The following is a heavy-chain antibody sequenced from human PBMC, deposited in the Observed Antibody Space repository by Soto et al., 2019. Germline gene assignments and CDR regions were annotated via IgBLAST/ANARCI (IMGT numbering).Heavy chain of an antibody. Sequence: SETLSLTCTVSGGSLSSGDYYWGWIRQPPGKGLEWIGYIYYSGSTYYNPSLKSRVTISVDTSKNQFSLKLSSVTAADTAVYYCARYYYDSSGYYSYNWFDPWGQGTLVTVSS. CDR3: ARYYYDSSGYYSYNWFDP. D-gene: IGHD3-22*01. CDR2: IYYSGST. V-gene: IGHV4-30-4*01. CDR1: GGSLSSGDYY. J-gene: IGHJ5*02.